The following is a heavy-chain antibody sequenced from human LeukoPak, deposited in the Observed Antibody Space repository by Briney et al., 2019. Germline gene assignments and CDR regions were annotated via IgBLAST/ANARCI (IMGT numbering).Heavy chain of an antibody. CDR1: TFTFSNAW. Sequence: GGSLRLSCAASTFTFSNAWMSWVRQAPGKGLEWVGRIKSKSDGGTTDYAAPVKGRFTISRDDSKNTLYLQMNSLKTEDTAVYYCTRDYGVLFDYWGQGTLVTVSS. D-gene: IGHD4-17*01. J-gene: IGHJ4*02. V-gene: IGHV3-15*01. CDR3: TRDYGVLFDY. CDR2: IKSKSDGGTT.